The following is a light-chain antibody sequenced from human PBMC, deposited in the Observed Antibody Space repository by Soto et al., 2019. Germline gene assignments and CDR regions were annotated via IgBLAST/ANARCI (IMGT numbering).Light chain of an antibody. CDR3: QQYGSPSLT. J-gene: IGKJ1*01. CDR2: GAS. V-gene: IGKV3-20*01. Sequence: EKVYTQTPGKLSLSQGERAPLSSRASQSVSSSYLAWYQQKPGQAPRLLIYGASSRATGIPDRFSGSGSGTHLTLTICRLEPEDYAVYYCQQYGSPSLTFGQGTKVDIK. CDR1: QSVSSSY.